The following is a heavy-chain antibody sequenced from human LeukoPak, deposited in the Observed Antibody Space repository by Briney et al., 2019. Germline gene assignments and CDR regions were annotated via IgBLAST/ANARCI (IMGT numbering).Heavy chain of an antibody. J-gene: IGHJ4*02. V-gene: IGHV4-34*01. Sequence: SETLSLTCAVYGGSFSGYYWSWIRQPPGKGLEWIGEINHSGSTNYNPSLKSRVTISVDTSKNQFSLKLSSVTAADTAVYYCARGYSSSWSMVYWGQGTLVTVSS. CDR2: INHSGST. CDR1: GGSFSGYY. CDR3: ARGYSSSWSMVY. D-gene: IGHD6-13*01.